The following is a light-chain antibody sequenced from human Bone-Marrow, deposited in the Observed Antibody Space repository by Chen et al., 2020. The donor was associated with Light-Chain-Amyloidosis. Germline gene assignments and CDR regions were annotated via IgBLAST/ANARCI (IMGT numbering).Light chain of an antibody. J-gene: IGKJ2*01. CDR2: LAS. V-gene: IGKV4-1*01. CDR3: QQYYSTPHT. Sequence: DIVLTQSPDSLALSLGERATINCKSSQSVLYISNNWNYLAWYQQKPGQPPKLLIYLASIRESGVPDRFSGSASGTDFTLTISSLQTEDVAVYYCQQYYSTPHTFGQGTKLEIK. CDR1: QSVLYISNNWNY.